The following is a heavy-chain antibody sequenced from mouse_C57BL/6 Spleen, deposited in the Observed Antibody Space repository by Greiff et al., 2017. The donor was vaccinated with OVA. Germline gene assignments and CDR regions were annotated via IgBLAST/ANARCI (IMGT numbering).Heavy chain of an antibody. CDR2: INPNNGGT. V-gene: IGHV1-22*01. D-gene: IGHD1-1*02. CDR1: GYTFTDYN. Sequence: DVQLQESGPELVKPGASVKMSCKASGYTFTDYNMHWVKQSHGKSLEWIGYINPNNGGTSYNQKFKGKATLTVNKSSSTAYMELRSLTSEDSAVYYCARGGYYGYFDVWGTGTTVTVSS. J-gene: IGHJ1*03. CDR3: ARGGYYGYFDV.